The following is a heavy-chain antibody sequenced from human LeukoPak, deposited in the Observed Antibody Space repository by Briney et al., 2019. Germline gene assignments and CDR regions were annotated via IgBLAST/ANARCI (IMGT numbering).Heavy chain of an antibody. Sequence: SETLSLTCAVYGGSFSGYYWSWIRQPPGKGLEWIGEINHSGSTNYNPSLKSRVTISVDTSKNQFSLKLSSVTAADTAVYYCARGSGARVFDYWGQGTLVSVSS. CDR2: INHSGST. J-gene: IGHJ4*02. V-gene: IGHV4-34*01. CDR1: GGSFSGYY. CDR3: ARGSGARVFDY.